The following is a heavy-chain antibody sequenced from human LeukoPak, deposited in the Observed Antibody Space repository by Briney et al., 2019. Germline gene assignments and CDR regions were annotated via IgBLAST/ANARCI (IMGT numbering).Heavy chain of an antibody. Sequence: GGSLRLSCAASGFTFSSYAMRWVRQAPGKGLEWVSAISGSGGSTYYADSVKGRFTISRDNSKNTLYLQMNSLRAEDTAVYYCAKVLGITGTTGFDYWGQGTLVTVSS. CDR2: ISGSGGST. D-gene: IGHD1/OR15-1a*01. J-gene: IGHJ4*02. V-gene: IGHV3-23*01. CDR3: AKVLGITGTTGFDY. CDR1: GFTFSSYA.